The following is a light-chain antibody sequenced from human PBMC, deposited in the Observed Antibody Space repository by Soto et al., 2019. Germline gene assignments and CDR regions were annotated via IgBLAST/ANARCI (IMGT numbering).Light chain of an antibody. CDR1: QSLLDSDGETY. Sequence: EIVMTQTPLSSPVTLGQPASISCRSSQSLLDSDGETYLSWLQQRPGQPPRLLIYKTSSRFSGVPDRFSGSGAGTDFTLKISRVEVEDVGVYYCMQATQFPHTVGPGTKLEI. CDR3: MQATQFPHT. V-gene: IGKV2-24*01. J-gene: IGKJ2*01. CDR2: KTS.